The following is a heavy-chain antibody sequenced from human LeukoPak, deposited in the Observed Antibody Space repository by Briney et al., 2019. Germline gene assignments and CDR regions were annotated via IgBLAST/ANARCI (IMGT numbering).Heavy chain of an antibody. CDR3: AKAPMIVVTNNWFDP. J-gene: IGHJ5*02. V-gene: IGHV3-23*01. CDR2: ISGSGSRT. D-gene: IGHD3-22*01. CDR1: GFTFSSYA. Sequence: QPGGSLRLSCAASGFTFSSYAMNWVRQAPGKGLEWVSSISGSGSRTYYGDSVKGRFTVSRDNSNNTLFLHMNSLRAEGTVVYYCAKAPMIVVTNNWFDPWGQGTLVTVSS.